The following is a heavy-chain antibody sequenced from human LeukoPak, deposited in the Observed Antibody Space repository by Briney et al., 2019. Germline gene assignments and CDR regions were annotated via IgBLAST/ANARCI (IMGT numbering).Heavy chain of an antibody. V-gene: IGHV4-59*01. CDR2: IYYSGST. D-gene: IGHD6-13*01. J-gene: IGHJ4*02. Sequence: PSETLSLTCTVSGGSISSYYWSWIRRPPGKGLEWIGYIYYSGSTNYNPSLKSRVTISVDTSKNQFSLKLSSVTAADMAVYYCARGGEQQLDLEFNYWGQGTLVTVSS. CDR3: ARGGEQQLDLEFNY. CDR1: GGSISSYY.